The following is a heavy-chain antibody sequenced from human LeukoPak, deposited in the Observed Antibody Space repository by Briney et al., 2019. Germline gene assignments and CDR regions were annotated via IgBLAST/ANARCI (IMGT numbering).Heavy chain of an antibody. CDR3: ARGGSSWYYFDY. D-gene: IGHD6-13*01. V-gene: IGHV4-59*01. Sequence: SETLSLTCTVSGGSISSYYWSWIRQPPGKGLEWIGYIYYSGSTNYNPSLKSRLTISVDTSKNQFSLKLSSVTAADTAVYYCARGGSSWYYFDYWGQGTLVTVSS. CDR2: IYYSGST. CDR1: GGSISSYY. J-gene: IGHJ4*02.